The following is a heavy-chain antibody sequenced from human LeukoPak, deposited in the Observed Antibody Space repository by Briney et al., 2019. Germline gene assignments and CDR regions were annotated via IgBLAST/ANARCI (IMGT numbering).Heavy chain of an antibody. V-gene: IGHV4-34*11. CDR3: ARGLVVGAGRLDP. CDR1: GGTFSGYY. J-gene: IGHJ5*02. D-gene: IGHD3-22*01. CDR2: IFYTGNT. Sequence: PSETLSLTCAVYGGTFSGYYWSWIRQTPGKGLEWIGYIFYTGNTNYSRSLKSRLTISVDTSKNQFSLNLSSVTTADTGVYFCARGLVVGAGRLDPWGQGTLAIVSS.